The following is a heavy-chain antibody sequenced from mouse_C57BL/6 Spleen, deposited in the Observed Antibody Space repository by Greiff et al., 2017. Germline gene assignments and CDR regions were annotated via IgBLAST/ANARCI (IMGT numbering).Heavy chain of an antibody. D-gene: IGHD2-4*01. CDR3: ARGLYDYDGFAY. Sequence: QVQLQQPGAELVKPGASVKLSCKASGYTFTSYWMHWVKQRPGQGLEWIGMIHPNSGRTNYNEKFKSKATLTVDKSSSTAYMQLSSLTSEYSAVYYCARGLYDYDGFAYWGQGTLVTVSA. CDR2: IHPNSGRT. V-gene: IGHV1-64*01. J-gene: IGHJ3*01. CDR1: GYTFTSYW.